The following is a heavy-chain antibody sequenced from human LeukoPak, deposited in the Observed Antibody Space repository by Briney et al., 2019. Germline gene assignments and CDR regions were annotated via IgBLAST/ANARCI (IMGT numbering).Heavy chain of an antibody. CDR3: ARAVVVPAAMDHHGMDV. J-gene: IGHJ6*02. CDR1: GGSISSGDYY. Sequence: SETLSLTCTVSGGSISSGDYYWSWIRQPPGKGLEWIGYIYYSGSTYYNPSLKSRVTISVDTSKNQFSLKLSSVTAVDTAVYYCARAVVVPAAMDHHGMDVWGQGTTVTVSS. D-gene: IGHD2-2*01. V-gene: IGHV4-30-4*01. CDR2: IYYSGST.